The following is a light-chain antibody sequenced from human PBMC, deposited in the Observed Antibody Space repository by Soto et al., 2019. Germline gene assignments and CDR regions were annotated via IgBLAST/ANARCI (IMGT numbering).Light chain of an antibody. J-gene: IGLJ2*01. V-gene: IGLV1-40*01. CDR3: AAWDDSLSGPL. Sequence: QSVLTQPPSVSGAPGQRVTISCTGSSSNIGAGYDVHWYQQLPGTAPKVLIYSNDKRPSGVPNRFSGSKSGTSASLAISGLRSEDEADYYCAAWDDSLSGPLFGGGTKVTVL. CDR1: SSNIGAGYD. CDR2: SND.